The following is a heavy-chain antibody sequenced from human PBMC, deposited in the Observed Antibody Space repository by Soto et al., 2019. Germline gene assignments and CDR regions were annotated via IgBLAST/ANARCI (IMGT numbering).Heavy chain of an antibody. V-gene: IGHV4-30-4*01. CDR1: GGSISSGDYY. Sequence: SETLSLTCTVSGGSISSGDYYWSWIRQPPGKGLEWIGYIYYSGSTYYNPSLKSRVTISVDTSKNQFSLKLSSVTAADTAVYYCARRDYYDSSGYYYGRAFDIWGQGTMVTVSS. D-gene: IGHD3-22*01. J-gene: IGHJ3*02. CDR2: IYYSGST. CDR3: ARRDYYDSSGYYYGRAFDI.